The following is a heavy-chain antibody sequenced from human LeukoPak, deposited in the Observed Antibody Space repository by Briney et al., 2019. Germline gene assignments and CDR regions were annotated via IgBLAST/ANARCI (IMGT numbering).Heavy chain of an antibody. CDR1: GGSISSSSYY. CDR3: AREFTDSSGYYFFDY. D-gene: IGHD3-22*01. Sequence: PSETLSLTCTVSGGSISSSSYYWGWIRQPPGKGLEWIGSIYYSGSTYYNPSLKSRVTISVDTSKNQFSLKLSSVTAADTAVYYCAREFTDSSGYYFFDYWGQGTLVTVSS. J-gene: IGHJ4*02. CDR2: IYYSGST. V-gene: IGHV4-39*02.